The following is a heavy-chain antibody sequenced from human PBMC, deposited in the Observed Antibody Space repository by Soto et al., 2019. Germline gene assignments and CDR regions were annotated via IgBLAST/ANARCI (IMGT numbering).Heavy chain of an antibody. CDR2: ISAYNGNT. CDR3: ARDAITMVRRYYYYMDV. CDR1: GYTFTSCG. D-gene: IGHD3-10*01. J-gene: IGHJ6*03. Sequence: ASVKVSCKASGYTFTSCGISWVRQAPGQGLEWMGWISAYNGNTNYAQKLQGRVTMTTDTSTSTAYMELRSLRSDDTAVYYCARDAITMVRRYYYYMDVWGKGTTVTVSS. V-gene: IGHV1-18*01.